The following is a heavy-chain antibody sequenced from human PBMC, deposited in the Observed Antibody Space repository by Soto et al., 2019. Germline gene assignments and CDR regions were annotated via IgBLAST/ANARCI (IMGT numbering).Heavy chain of an antibody. D-gene: IGHD2-15*01. J-gene: IGHJ4*02. CDR3: ARDPVCSGGSCYDY. Sequence: GGSLRLSCAASGFTFSRYWMTWVRQTPGKGLEWVANIKQDGSEIYYVDSVKGRFTISRDNAENSLYLQLNSLRAEDTAVYYCARDPVCSGGSCYDYWGQGTLVTVSS. CDR2: IKQDGSEI. V-gene: IGHV3-7*01. CDR1: GFTFSRYW.